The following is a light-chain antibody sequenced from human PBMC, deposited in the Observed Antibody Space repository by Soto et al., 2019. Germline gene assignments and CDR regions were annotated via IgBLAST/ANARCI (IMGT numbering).Light chain of an antibody. CDR2: AES. V-gene: IGKV1-12*01. J-gene: IGKJ4*01. CDR1: QHISTY. CDR3: KQSSAFPLT. Sequence: DIQMTDSPASVPASVGDTVTITCRAGQHISTYLAWYQQKPGEAPKLLISAESSLGSGVPYRFSGSGSGTDLTLTISRLQPEDFATYFCKQSSAFPLTCGGGTKVDIK.